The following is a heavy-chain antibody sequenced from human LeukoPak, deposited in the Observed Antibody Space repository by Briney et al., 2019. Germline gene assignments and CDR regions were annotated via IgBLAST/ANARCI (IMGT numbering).Heavy chain of an antibody. V-gene: IGHV3-30*02. CDR1: GFIFSRNG. D-gene: IGHD1-26*01. CDR2: IRSDGSNK. Sequence: PGGSLRLSCAASGFIFSRNGMHWVRQAPGKELEWVAFIRSDGSNKNYVDSVKGRFTISRDNAKNTLYLQMNSLRAEDTAAYYCARPSGSYPWFDPWGQGTLVTVSS. CDR3: ARPSGSYPWFDP. J-gene: IGHJ5*02.